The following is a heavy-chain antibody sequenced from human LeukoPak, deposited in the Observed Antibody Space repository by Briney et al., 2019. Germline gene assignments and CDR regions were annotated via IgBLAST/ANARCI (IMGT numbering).Heavy chain of an antibody. V-gene: IGHV3-7*04. Sequence: GGSLRLSCAASGFTFSSYWMSWVRQARGKGLEWVADIQENGGEKYYIDSVKGRFTISRDNAKNSLYLQMNSLRVEDTAVYYCARDRRYGSGNYFHYWYFDLWGRGTRVTFSS. J-gene: IGHJ2*01. CDR1: GFTFSSYW. D-gene: IGHD3-10*01. CDR3: ARDRRYGSGNYFHYWYFDL. CDR2: IQENGGEK.